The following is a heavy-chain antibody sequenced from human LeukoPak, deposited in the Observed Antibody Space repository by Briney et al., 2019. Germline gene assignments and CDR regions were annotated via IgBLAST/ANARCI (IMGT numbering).Heavy chain of an antibody. D-gene: IGHD5-18*01. CDR3: AKEPEVDTAMVRYYYYGMDV. J-gene: IGHJ6*02. Sequence: PGGSRRLSCAASGFTFSSYAMSWVRQAPGKGLEWVSAISGSGGSTYYADSVKGRFTISRDNSKNTLYLQMNSLRAEDTAVYYCAKEPEVDTAMVRYYYYGMDVWGQGTTVTVSS. V-gene: IGHV3-23*01. CDR2: ISGSGGST. CDR1: GFTFSSYA.